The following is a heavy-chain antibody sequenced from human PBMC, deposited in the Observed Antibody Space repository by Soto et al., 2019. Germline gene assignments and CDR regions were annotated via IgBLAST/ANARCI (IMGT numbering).Heavy chain of an antibody. V-gene: IGHV3-33*08. Sequence: QVQLVESRGGVVQPGRSLRLSCAASGFTFSSYGMHWVRQAPGKGLEWVAVIWYDGNNKYYADSVKGRFTISRDNSKNTLYLQMNSLRAEDTAVYYCARQVVPAAPYYYYGMDVWGQGTTVAVSS. D-gene: IGHD2-2*01. CDR1: GFTFSSYG. J-gene: IGHJ6*02. CDR3: ARQVVPAAPYYYYGMDV. CDR2: IWYDGNNK.